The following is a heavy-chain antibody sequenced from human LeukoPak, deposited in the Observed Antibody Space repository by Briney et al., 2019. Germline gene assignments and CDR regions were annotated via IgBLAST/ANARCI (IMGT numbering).Heavy chain of an antibody. CDR2: MNPNSGNT. V-gene: IGHV1-8*01. D-gene: IGHD3-22*01. Sequence: ASVKVSWKASGYTFTSYGINWVRQATGQGLEWMGWMNPNSGNTAYAQKFQGRVTMTRNTSISTAYMELSSLRSEDTAVYYCARVSGGGYYDSSGYSRGYYYYGMDVWGQGTTVTVSS. J-gene: IGHJ6*02. CDR3: ARVSGGGYYDSSGYSRGYYYYGMDV. CDR1: GYTFTSYG.